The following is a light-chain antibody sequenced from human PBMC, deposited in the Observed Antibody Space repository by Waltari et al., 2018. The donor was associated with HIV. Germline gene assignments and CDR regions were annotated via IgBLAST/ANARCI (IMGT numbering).Light chain of an antibody. V-gene: IGLV1-44*01. CDR2: SNN. CDR3: AAWDDSLNAYV. Sequence: QSVLTQPPSASGTPGQRVTVSCSGRSSNIESTPVTWYQHPPNTAPKLLISSNNQRPSGVPDRFSGSKSGTSASLAISGLQSEDEADYYCAAWDDSLNAYVFGTGTKVTVL. J-gene: IGLJ1*01. CDR1: SSNIESTP.